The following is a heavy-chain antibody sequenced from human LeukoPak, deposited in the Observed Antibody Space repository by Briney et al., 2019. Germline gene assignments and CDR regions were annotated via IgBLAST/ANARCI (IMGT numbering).Heavy chain of an antibody. CDR3: ASTRRAAVAGRFDS. J-gene: IGHJ4*02. Sequence: NASETLSLTCNVSGASMSSNYWSWIRQPPGKGLEWIGYIYHSGNTNYSPSLESRVTMSVDESKNQFSLRVHFVSAADTAVYYCASTRRAAVAGRFDSWGQGTLVTVSS. CDR1: GASMSSNY. V-gene: IGHV4-4*09. CDR2: IYHSGNT. D-gene: IGHD6-19*01.